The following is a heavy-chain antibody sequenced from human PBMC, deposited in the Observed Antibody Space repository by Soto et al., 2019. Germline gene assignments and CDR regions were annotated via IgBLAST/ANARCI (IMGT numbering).Heavy chain of an antibody. J-gene: IGHJ6*02. D-gene: IGHD6-13*01. CDR3: ARDRNGRAAAEYYYYGMDV. V-gene: IGHV3-30-3*01. CDR1: GFTFSSYA. Sequence: GGSLRLSCAASGFTFSSYAMHWVRQAPGKGLEWVAVISYDGSNKYYADSVKGRFTISRDNSKNTLYLQMNSLRAEDTAVYYCARDRNGRAAAEYYYYGMDVWGQGTTVTVSS. CDR2: ISYDGSNK.